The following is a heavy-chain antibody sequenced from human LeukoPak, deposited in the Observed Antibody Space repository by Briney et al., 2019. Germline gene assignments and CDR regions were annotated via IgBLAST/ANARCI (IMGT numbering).Heavy chain of an antibody. V-gene: IGHV3-48*03. Sequence: PGGSLRLSCAASGFTFSNHEMTWVRQAPGKGLEWVSYISRSGRTIYYADSVKGRFTISRDNAKNLLYLQMNSLRAEDTAVYYCASDQDNSGYYPRTFDHWGQGTLVTVSS. D-gene: IGHD3-22*01. CDR3: ASDQDNSGYYPRTFDH. CDR1: GFTFSNHE. J-gene: IGHJ4*02. CDR2: ISRSGRTI.